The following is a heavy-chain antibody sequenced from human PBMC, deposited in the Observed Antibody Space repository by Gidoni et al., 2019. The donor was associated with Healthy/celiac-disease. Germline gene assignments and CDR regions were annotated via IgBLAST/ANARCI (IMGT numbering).Heavy chain of an antibody. J-gene: IGHJ6*02. Sequence: QVQLVESGGGLVKPGGSLRLSCAASGFTFSDYYMSWIRQAPGKGLEWVSYISSSGSTIYYADSVKGRFTISRDNAKNSLYLQMNSLRAEDTAVYYCAIDPTCGGDCYRYYYYGMDVWGQGTTVTVSS. CDR2: ISSSGSTI. CDR3: AIDPTCGGDCYRYYYYGMDV. CDR1: GFTFSDYY. D-gene: IGHD2-21*02. V-gene: IGHV3-11*01.